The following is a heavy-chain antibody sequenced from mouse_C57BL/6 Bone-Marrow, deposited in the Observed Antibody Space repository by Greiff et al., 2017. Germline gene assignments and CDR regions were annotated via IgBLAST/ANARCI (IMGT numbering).Heavy chain of an antibody. CDR2: ISYDGSN. J-gene: IGHJ1*03. D-gene: IGHD1-1*01. CDR3: ASNYYGSSSFDV. CDR1: GYSITSGYY. Sequence: EVQRVESGPGLVKPSQSLSLTCSVTGYSITSGYYWNWIRQFPGNKLEWMGYISYDGSNNYNPSLKNRISITRDTSKNQFFLKLNSVTTEDTATYYCASNYYGSSSFDVWGTGTTVTVSA. V-gene: IGHV3-6*01.